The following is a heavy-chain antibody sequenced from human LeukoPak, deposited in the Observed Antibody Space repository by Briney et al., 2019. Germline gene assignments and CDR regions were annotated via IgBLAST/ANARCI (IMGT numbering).Heavy chain of an antibody. D-gene: IGHD6-6*01. Sequence: ASVKLSCKASGGTFSSYAISWVRQAPGQGLEWMGGIIPIFGTANYAQKFQGRVTITTDESTSTAYMELSSMRSEDTAVYYCARASIAARPFFDYWGQDTLVTVSS. CDR3: ARASIAARPFFDY. CDR1: GGTFSSYA. J-gene: IGHJ4*02. CDR2: IIPIFGTA. V-gene: IGHV1-69*05.